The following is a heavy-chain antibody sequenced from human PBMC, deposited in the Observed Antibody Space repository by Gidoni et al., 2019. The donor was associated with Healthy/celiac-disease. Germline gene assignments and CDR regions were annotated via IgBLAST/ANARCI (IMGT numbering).Heavy chain of an antibody. CDR1: VVTFSSYA. CDR2: IIPIFGKA. V-gene: IGHV1-69*01. Sequence: QVQLVQSGAAVKKPVSSLNVSCKASVVTFSSYAISWVRQAPGQGRAWMGGIIPIFGKANYAQKVQGRVTITAEESTSTGYMELSSLRSEDTAVYYWAGHGAVEMATTYFDYWGQGTLVTVSS. D-gene: IGHD5-12*01. CDR3: AGHGAVEMATTYFDY. J-gene: IGHJ4*02.